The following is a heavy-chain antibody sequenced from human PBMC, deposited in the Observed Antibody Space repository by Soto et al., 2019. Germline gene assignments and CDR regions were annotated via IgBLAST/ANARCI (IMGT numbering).Heavy chain of an antibody. D-gene: IGHD3-16*02. J-gene: IGHJ3*01. CDR3: TSYLGELSFRGVFDF. CDR2: IRSKTNSYAT. Sequence: GGSLRLSCAASGFTVSGSAVHWVRQASGKGLEWVGRIRSKTNSYATAYAASVKGRFTISRDDSKNTAYLQMNSLKTEDTAVYYCTSYLGELSFRGVFDFWGQGTLVTGSS. V-gene: IGHV3-73*01. CDR1: GFTVSGSA.